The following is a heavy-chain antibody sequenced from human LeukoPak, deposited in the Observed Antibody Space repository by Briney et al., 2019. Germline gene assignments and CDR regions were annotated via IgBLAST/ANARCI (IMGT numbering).Heavy chain of an antibody. D-gene: IGHD4-17*01. V-gene: IGHV5-51*01. CDR2: IYPGDSDI. CDR3: ARHRDYREPIYTRFLDY. CDR1: GYTFTTYW. J-gene: IGHJ4*02. Sequence: GESLKISCQASGYTFTTYWIGWVRQGPGKGLEGVGIIYPGDSDIRYGPSFQGQVPISAHRSINTAYLHFNSLQASDTAIYYCARHRDYREPIYTRFLDYWGQGTLVTVSS.